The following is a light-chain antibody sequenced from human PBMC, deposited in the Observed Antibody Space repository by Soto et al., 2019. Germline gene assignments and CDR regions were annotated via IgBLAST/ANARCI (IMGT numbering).Light chain of an antibody. CDR2: GAS. Sequence: ISLPQSPLSLSGYVPQTATLPVRASQSVSSSYLAWYQHTPGQAPRLVIYGASSRPTGIADRFSGSGSGTDFTLTISRLEHEDFAVYYCQQYGSSSTFGQGTRLEIK. CDR3: QQYGSSST. CDR1: QSVSSSY. V-gene: IGKV3-20*01. J-gene: IGKJ5*01.